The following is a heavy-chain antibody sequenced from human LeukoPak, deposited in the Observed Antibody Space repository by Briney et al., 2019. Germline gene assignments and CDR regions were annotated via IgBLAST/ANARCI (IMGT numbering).Heavy chain of an antibody. D-gene: IGHD3-10*01. CDR3: ARVGDYYGSPFDY. CDR1: GGSISSYY. V-gene: IGHV4-59*01. J-gene: IGHJ4*02. Sequence: SETLSLTCTVSGGSISSYYWSWIRQPPGKGLERIGYIYYSGSTNYNPSLKSRVTISVDTSKNQFSLKLSSVTAADTAVYYCARVGDYYGSPFDYWGQGTLVTVSS. CDR2: IYYSGST.